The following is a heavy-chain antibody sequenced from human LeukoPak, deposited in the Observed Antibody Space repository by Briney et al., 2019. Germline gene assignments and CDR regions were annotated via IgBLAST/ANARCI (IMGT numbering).Heavy chain of an antibody. CDR3: ARLRKGYGSGSYHYYYYYMDV. CDR2: ISHSGST. CDR1: GYSISSGYY. V-gene: IGHV4-38-2*02. J-gene: IGHJ6*03. Sequence: SETLSLTCTVSGYSISSGYYWGWIRQPPGKGLKWIGSISHSGSTYYNPSLKSRVTISVDTSKNQFSLKLSSVTAADTAVYYCARLRKGYGSGSYHYYYYYMDVWGKGTTVTISS. D-gene: IGHD3-10*01.